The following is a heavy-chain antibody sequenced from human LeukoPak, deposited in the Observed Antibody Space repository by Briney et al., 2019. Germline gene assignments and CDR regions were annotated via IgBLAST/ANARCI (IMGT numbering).Heavy chain of an antibody. Sequence: SETLSLTCSVSGGSISSYYWSWIRQPPGKGLEWIGSIYHSGSTYYNLSLKSRVTISVDTSKNQFSLKLSSVTAADTAVYYCARGGYCSSTSCFEYYYYYYMDVWGKGTTVTVSS. CDR3: ARGGYCSSTSCFEYYYYYYMDV. CDR1: GGSISSYY. J-gene: IGHJ6*03. D-gene: IGHD2-2*01. V-gene: IGHV4-38-2*02. CDR2: IYHSGST.